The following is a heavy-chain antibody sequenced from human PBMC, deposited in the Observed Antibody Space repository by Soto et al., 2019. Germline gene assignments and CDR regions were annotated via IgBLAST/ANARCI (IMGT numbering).Heavy chain of an antibody. J-gene: IGHJ4*02. V-gene: IGHV3-21*01. D-gene: IGHD3-22*01. Sequence: EVQLVESGGGLVKPGGSLRLSCAASGFTFSSYSMNWVRQAPGKGLEWVSSISSSSSYIYYADSVKGRFTISRDNAKNSLYLQMNSLRAEDTAVYYCAREGIVVVPLFDYWGQGTLVTVSS. CDR3: AREGIVVVPLFDY. CDR2: ISSSSSYI. CDR1: GFTFSSYS.